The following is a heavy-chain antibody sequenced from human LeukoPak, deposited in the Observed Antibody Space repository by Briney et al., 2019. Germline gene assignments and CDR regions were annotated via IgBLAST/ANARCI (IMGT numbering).Heavy chain of an antibody. CDR2: IIPILDIT. Sequence: SVKVSCKASGGTFSSYTISWVRQAPGQGLEWMGRIIPILDITNYAQKFQGRVTITADKSTSTAYMELSSLKSEDTAVYYCSVRGLIDGGGSYFDCWGQGTLVTVSS. J-gene: IGHJ4*02. CDR1: GGTFSSYT. V-gene: IGHV1-69*02. D-gene: IGHD3-10*01. CDR3: SVRGLIDGGGSYFDC.